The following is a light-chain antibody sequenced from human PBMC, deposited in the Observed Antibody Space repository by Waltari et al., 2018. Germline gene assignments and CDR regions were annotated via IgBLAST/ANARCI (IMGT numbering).Light chain of an antibody. CDR2: DVI. Sequence: QSALTQPASVSGSPGQSITISCTGTSRDIGGYVYVSWYQQYPGKAPKLIIYDVIYRRSGVSNRFSGSKSGNTASLTISGLQAEDEANYYCCSYTSASTLGVFGGGTKLTVL. CDR1: SRDIGGYVY. V-gene: IGLV2-14*03. CDR3: CSYTSASTLGV. J-gene: IGLJ3*02.